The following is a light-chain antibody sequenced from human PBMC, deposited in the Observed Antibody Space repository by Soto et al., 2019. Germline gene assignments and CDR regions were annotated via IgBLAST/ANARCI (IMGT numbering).Light chain of an antibody. V-gene: IGKV3-20*01. Sequence: EIVLTQSPGTLSLSPGERVTLSCRASQSVSSSYLAWYQQKLGQAPRLLIYGASTRAAGIPDRFSGGGSGTDFTLTIGRLEPEDFAVYYCQHYGSSSWTFGLGTRVQIK. CDR3: QHYGSSSWT. CDR2: GAS. CDR1: QSVSSSY. J-gene: IGKJ1*01.